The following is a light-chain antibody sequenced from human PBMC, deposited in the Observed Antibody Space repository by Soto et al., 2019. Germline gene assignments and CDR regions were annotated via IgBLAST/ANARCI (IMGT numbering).Light chain of an antibody. CDR3: QQYSSWPRT. J-gene: IGKJ1*01. Sequence: IVMTQSPATLAVSPGKRATLSFRASQSGSTNLAWYQQKPGQAPRVLIHGASTRATGIPARFSGSGAGTEFTLTITSLQSEDFAVYFCQQYSSWPRTFGQGTKVDIK. CDR2: GAS. CDR1: QSGSTN. V-gene: IGKV3-15*01.